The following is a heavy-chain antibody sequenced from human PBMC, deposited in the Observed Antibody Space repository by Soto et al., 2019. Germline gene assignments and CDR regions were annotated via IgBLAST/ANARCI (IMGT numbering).Heavy chain of an antibody. CDR3: ARDRGYSYQHGMDV. D-gene: IGHD5-18*01. J-gene: IGHJ6*02. CDR1: GFTFSNYG. Sequence: QVQLVDSGGGVVQPGRSLRLSCAASGFTFSNYGMHWVRQAPDQGLEWVSVIWSDGSYTSHADSVKGRFTISRDNSKNTLYLQMNSLRAEDTAVYYCARDRGYSYQHGMDVWGQGTTVTVSS. V-gene: IGHV3-33*01. CDR2: IWSDGSYT.